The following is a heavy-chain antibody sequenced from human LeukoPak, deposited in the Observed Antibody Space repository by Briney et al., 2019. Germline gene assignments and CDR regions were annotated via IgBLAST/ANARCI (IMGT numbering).Heavy chain of an antibody. CDR3: ARDRGYTTSSCYRTGLRWFDP. CDR2: INPKDGST. V-gene: IGHV1-46*01. D-gene: IGHD2-2*01. CDR1: GDSFTTYY. Sequence: GASVKVSCKTSGDSFTTYYFHWVRQAPGQGLEWVATINPKDGSTDFAENFRGRVTLTRDTSTTTLYMDLHSLESADTAVYYCARDRGYTTSSCYRTGLRWFDPWGQGTLVIVSS. J-gene: IGHJ5*02.